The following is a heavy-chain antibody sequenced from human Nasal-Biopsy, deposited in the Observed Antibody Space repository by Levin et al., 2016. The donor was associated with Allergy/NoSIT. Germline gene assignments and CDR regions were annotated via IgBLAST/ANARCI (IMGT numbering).Heavy chain of an antibody. CDR2: ISAYNGNT. J-gene: IGHJ4*02. V-gene: IGHV1-18*04. CDR1: GYIFSNFG. D-gene: IGHD3-16*01. Sequence: ASVKVSCKASGYIFSNFGLSWVRQAPGQGLEWMGWISAYNGNTDYAEKFQGRVTMTTDTSTSTGYLEVRSLRSDETAVYYCARDVPGFGAALFDSWGQGTLVTVSS. CDR3: ARDVPGFGAALFDS.